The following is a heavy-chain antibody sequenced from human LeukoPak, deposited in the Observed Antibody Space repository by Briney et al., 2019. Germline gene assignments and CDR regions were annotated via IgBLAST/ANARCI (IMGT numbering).Heavy chain of an antibody. Sequence: ASVKVSCKASGYTFTSYDINWVRQATGQGLEWMGWMNPNSGNTGYAQKFQGRVTMTRNTSISTAYMELSRLRSDDTAVYYCARVSRIRYFDGLGYWGQGTLVTVSS. CDR2: MNPNSGNT. J-gene: IGHJ4*02. CDR1: GYTFTSYD. CDR3: ARVSRIRYFDGLGY. V-gene: IGHV1-8*01. D-gene: IGHD3-9*01.